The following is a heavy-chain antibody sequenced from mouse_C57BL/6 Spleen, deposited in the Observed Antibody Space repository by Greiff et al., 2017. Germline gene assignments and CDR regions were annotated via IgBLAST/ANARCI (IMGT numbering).Heavy chain of an antibody. CDR1: GYSITSGYD. J-gene: IGHJ4*01. CDR3: ARGDDYDVGDMDY. CDR2: ISYSGST. D-gene: IGHD2-4*01. V-gene: IGHV3-1*01. Sequence: EVQGVESGPGMVKPSQSLSLTCTVTGYSITSGYDWHWIRHFPGNKLEWMGYISYSGSTNYNPSLKSRISITHDTSKNHFFLKLNSVTTEDTATYYCARGDDYDVGDMDYWGQGTSVTVSS.